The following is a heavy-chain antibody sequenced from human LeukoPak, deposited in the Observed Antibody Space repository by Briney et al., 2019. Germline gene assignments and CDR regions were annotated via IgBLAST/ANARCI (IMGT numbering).Heavy chain of an antibody. CDR1: GYTFTGYY. CDR2: INPNSGGT. J-gene: IGHJ5*02. D-gene: IGHD1-7*01. CDR3: ARDIPNWNYGRGFDP. Sequence: ASVKVSCKASGYTFTGYYMHWVRQAPGQGLEWMGWINPNSGGTNYAQKFQGRVTMTRDTSISTAYMELSRLRSDDTAVYYCARDIPNWNYGRGFDPWGQGTLVTVSS. V-gene: IGHV1-2*02.